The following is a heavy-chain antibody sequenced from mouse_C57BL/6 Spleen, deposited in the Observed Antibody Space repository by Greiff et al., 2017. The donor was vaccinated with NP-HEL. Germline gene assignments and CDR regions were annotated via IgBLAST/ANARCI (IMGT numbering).Heavy chain of an antibody. D-gene: IGHD2-4*01. CDR3: ARGDYDYDPAY. CDR2: IDPSDSYT. J-gene: IGHJ3*01. CDR1: GYTFTSYW. V-gene: IGHV1-69*01. Sequence: VQRKQNGAELVMPGASVKLSCKASGYTFTSYWMHWVKQRPGQGLEWIGEIDPSDSYTNYNQKFKGKSTLTVDKSSSTAYMQLSSLTSEDTAVYYYARGDYDYDPAYWGQGTLVTVSA.